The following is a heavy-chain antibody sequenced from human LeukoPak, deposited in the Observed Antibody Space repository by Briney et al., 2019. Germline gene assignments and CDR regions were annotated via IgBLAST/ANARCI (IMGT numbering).Heavy chain of an antibody. CDR2: ISWNSGSI. Sequence: PGGSLRLSCAASGFTFDDYAMHWVRQAPGKGLEWVSGISWNSGSIGYADSVKGRFTISRDNAKNSLYLQMNSLRAEDMALYYCAKDGGGGDSSGYYYDYWGQGTLVTVSS. D-gene: IGHD3-22*01. CDR1: GFTFDDYA. CDR3: AKDGGGGDSSGYYYDY. J-gene: IGHJ4*02. V-gene: IGHV3-9*03.